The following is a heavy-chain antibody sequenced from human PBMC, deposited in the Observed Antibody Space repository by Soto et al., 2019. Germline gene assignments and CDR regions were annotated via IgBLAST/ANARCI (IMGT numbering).Heavy chain of an antibody. V-gene: IGHV1-69*13. J-gene: IGHJ6*02. D-gene: IGHD3-3*01. CDR1: GGTFSSYA. Sequence: SVKVSCKASGGTFSSYAISWVRQAPGQGLEWMGGIIPIFGTANYAQKFQGRVTITADESTSTAYMELSSLRSEDTAVYYCASRHHYYDFWSGYSAYNYYYGMDVWGQGTTVTVSS. CDR2: IIPIFGTA. CDR3: ASRHHYYDFWSGYSAYNYYYGMDV.